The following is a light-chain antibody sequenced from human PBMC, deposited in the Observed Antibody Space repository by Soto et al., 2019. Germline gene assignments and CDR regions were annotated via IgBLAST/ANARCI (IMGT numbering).Light chain of an antibody. CDR1: SSNIGAGYD. CDR2: DNS. Sequence: QSVLTQPPSVSGAPGQRVTISCTGSSSNIGAGYDVHWYQQLPGTAPKLLIYDNSNRPSGVPDRFSGSKSGTSASLAITGRQAEDEADYYCQSYDSSMSGVVFGGGTKLTVL. CDR3: QSYDSSMSGVV. V-gene: IGLV1-40*01. J-gene: IGLJ2*01.